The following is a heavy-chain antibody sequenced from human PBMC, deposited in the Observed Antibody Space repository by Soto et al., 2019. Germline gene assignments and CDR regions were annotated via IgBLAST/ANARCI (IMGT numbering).Heavy chain of an antibody. V-gene: IGHV1-69*13. CDR2: IIPIFGTA. CDR1: GGTFSSYA. J-gene: IGHJ6*02. Sequence: GASVKVSCKASGGTFSSYAISWVRQAPGQGLEWMGGIIPIFGTANYAQKFQGRVTITADESTSTAYMELSSLRSEDTAVYYCARDERANPVHYYYGMDVCGQGTTVTVSS. D-gene: IGHD3-10*01. CDR3: ARDERANPVHYYYGMDV.